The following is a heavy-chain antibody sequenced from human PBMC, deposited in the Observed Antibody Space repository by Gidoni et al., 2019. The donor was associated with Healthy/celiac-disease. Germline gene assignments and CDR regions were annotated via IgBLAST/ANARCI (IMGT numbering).Heavy chain of an antibody. Sequence: EVQLVESGGGLIQPGGSLRLSCAASGFTVSSNYMSWVRQAPGKGLEWVSVIYSGGSTYYADSVKGRFTISRDNSKNTLYLQMNSRRAEDTAVYYCARDSGVAAALGPFDYWGQGTLVTVSS. V-gene: IGHV3-53*01. CDR2: IYSGGST. D-gene: IGHD6-13*01. CDR1: GFTVSSNY. J-gene: IGHJ4*02. CDR3: ARDSGVAAALGPFDY.